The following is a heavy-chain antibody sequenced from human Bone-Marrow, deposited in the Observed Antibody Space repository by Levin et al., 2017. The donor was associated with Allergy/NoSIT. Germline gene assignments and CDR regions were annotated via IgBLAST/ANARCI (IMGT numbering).Heavy chain of an antibody. CDR1: TFTFTNYA. J-gene: IGHJ4*02. V-gene: IGHV3-23*01. CDR2: ISDTGGST. CDR3: AKGSASSRPYYFDY. D-gene: IGHD6-6*01. Sequence: PGGSLRLSCEASTFTFTNYAMSWVRQAPGKGLEWISAISDTGGSTYHADSVKGRFTISRDNSKNSLYLQMNSLRAEDTAVYYCAKGSASSRPYYFDYWGQGTLVTVSS.